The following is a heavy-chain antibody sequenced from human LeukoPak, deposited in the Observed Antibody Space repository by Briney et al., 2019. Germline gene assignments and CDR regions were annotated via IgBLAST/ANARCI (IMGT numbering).Heavy chain of an antibody. V-gene: IGHV5-51*01. CDR1: GYAFNTYW. D-gene: IGHD6-19*01. Sequence: GESLKISCQGSGYAFNTYWIAWVRQMPGKGLEWMGLIYPGDSDTRYSPSFQGQVTISADKSISTAYLQWSSLKASDTAMYYCARRSSGWYNYFDYWGQGTLVTVSS. J-gene: IGHJ4*02. CDR2: IYPGDSDT. CDR3: ARRSSGWYNYFDY.